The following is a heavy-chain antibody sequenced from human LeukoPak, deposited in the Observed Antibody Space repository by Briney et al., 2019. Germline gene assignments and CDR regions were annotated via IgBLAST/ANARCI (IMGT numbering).Heavy chain of an antibody. CDR1: GDSFSSNSAA. Sequence: SQTLSLTCAISGDSFSSNSAAWNWIRQSPSRGLEWLGRTYYRSKWYLDYAVSVKSRMTINPDTTKNQFSLQLNFVTPEDTAVYYCARFKAVGGIDYFDYWDQGRLVTVSS. J-gene: IGHJ4*02. CDR2: TYYRSKWYL. V-gene: IGHV6-1*01. CDR3: ARFKAVGGIDYFDY. D-gene: IGHD6-19*01.